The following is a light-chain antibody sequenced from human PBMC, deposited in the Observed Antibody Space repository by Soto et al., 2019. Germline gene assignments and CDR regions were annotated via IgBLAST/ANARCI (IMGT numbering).Light chain of an antibody. Sequence: EIVLTQSPGTLSLSPGDRATLSCRAIQSVSSSYLAWYQQKPGQAPRLLIYGASSRATGIPDRFSGSGSGTDFTLTISRLEPEDFAVYYCQQYGSSPEWTFGQGTKVDIK. CDR1: QSVSSSY. J-gene: IGKJ1*01. CDR3: QQYGSSPEWT. V-gene: IGKV3-20*01. CDR2: GAS.